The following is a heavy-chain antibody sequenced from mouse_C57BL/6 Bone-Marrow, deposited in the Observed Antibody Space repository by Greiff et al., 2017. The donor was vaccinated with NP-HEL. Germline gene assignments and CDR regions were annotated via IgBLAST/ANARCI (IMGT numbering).Heavy chain of an antibody. Sequence: VQLQQSGAELVRPGASVKLSCTASGFNIKDYYMHWVKQRPEQGLEWIGRIDPEDGDTEYASRFQGKANMTADTSSNTAYLQLHSQTSRDTAVYYCTTTRHLLFWYFDVWGTGTTVTVSS. CDR2: IDPEDGDT. J-gene: IGHJ1*03. CDR1: GFNIKDYY. D-gene: IGHD6-1*01. CDR3: TTTRHLLFWYFDV. V-gene: IGHV14-1*01.